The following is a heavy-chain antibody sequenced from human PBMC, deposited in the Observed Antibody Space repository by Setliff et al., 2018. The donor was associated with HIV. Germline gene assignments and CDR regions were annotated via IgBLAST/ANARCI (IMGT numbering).Heavy chain of an antibody. V-gene: IGHV4-28*01. CDR3: ARSTVGIRGVVRGYYYYYMDV. CDR2: IDYSGST. J-gene: IGHJ6*03. CDR1: GYSISSSNW. Sequence: PSETLSLTCTVSGYSISSSNWWGWIRQTPGKGLEWIGYIDYSGSTYYNPSLESRVTMSVDTSKNQFSLKLTSLNAVDTAAYYCARSTVGIRGVVRGYYYYYMDVWGKGTTVTVSS. D-gene: IGHD3-10*01.